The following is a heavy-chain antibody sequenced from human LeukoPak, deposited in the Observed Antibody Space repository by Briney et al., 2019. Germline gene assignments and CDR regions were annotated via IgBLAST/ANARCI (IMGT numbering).Heavy chain of an antibody. J-gene: IGHJ4*02. CDR2: IHYGGST. CDR1: EGSIGIHS. D-gene: IGHD1-26*01. CDR3: ASEARVRGILYFFDY. V-gene: IGHV4-59*11. Sequence: SETLSLTCTLSEGSIGIHSWSWIRQPPGKGLEWIGTIHYGGSTNYNPSLKRRVTISVDMSKNKFSLKLTSATAADTAVYYCASEARVRGILYFFDYWGRGTLVTVSS.